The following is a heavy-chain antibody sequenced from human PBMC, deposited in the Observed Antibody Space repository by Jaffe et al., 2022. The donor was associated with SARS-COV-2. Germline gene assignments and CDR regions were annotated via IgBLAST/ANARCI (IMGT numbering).Heavy chain of an antibody. CDR2: LTVSGDGT. J-gene: IGHJ4*02. CDR3: AKLRRDFWSGSVS. D-gene: IGHD3-3*01. Sequence: EVQLLESGGGLVQPGGSLRLSCAASGFTFSNYAMSWVRQAPGKGLEWVSGLTVSGDGTYYADSVKGRFTISRDNSKNTLYLQMNSLRAEDTAVYYCAKLRRDFWSGSVSWGQGTLVTVSS. CDR1: GFTFSNYA. V-gene: IGHV3-23*01.